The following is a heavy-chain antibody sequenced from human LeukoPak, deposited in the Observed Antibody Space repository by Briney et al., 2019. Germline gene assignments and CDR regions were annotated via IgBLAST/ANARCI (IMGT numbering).Heavy chain of an antibody. CDR1: GGSFSGYY. J-gene: IGHJ1*01. CDR3: ARGYSSGWYGARNSHEYFQH. CDR2: INHSGST. V-gene: IGHV4-34*01. Sequence: SETLSLTCAVYGGSFSGYYWSWIRQPPGKGLEWIGEINHSGSTNYNPPLKSRVTISVDTSKNQFSLKLSSVTAADTAVYYCARGYSSGWYGARNSHEYFQHWGQGTLVTVSS. D-gene: IGHD6-19*01.